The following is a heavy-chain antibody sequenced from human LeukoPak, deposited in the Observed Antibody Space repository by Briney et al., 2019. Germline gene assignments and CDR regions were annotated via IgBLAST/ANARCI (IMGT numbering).Heavy chain of an antibody. CDR1: GGSVSSGSYY. CDR2: IYYSGST. V-gene: IGHV4-61*01. CDR3: ARAREYYDSSGYYFFDY. Sequence: SETLSLTCTVSGGSVSSGSYYWSWIRQPPGKGLEWIGYIYYSGSTNYNPPLKSRVTISVDTSKNQFSLKLSSVTAADTAVYYCARAREYYDSSGYYFFDYWGQGTLVTVSS. D-gene: IGHD3-22*01. J-gene: IGHJ4*02.